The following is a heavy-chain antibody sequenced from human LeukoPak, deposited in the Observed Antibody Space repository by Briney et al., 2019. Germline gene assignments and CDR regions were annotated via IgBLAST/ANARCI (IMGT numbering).Heavy chain of an antibody. CDR3: TRGTGTSWFDF. Sequence: ASVKASCKASGYTFTDHYVHWVRQAPGQGLEWMGWINIKSGGTNYAEKFQGRATLTRDTSINSAYMEVSGLRFDDTAVYYCTRGTGTSWFDFWGQGALVTVSS. CDR1: GYTFTDHY. CDR2: INIKSGGT. J-gene: IGHJ5*01. V-gene: IGHV1-2*02. D-gene: IGHD1-1*01.